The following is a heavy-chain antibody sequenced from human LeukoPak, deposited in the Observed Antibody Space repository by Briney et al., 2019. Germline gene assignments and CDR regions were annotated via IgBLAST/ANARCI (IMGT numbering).Heavy chain of an antibody. CDR1: EYTFTGYY. CDR2: INPNSGGT. V-gene: IGHV1-2*02. Sequence: GASVKVSCKASEYTFTGYYMHWVRRAPGQGLEWMGWINPNSGGTNYAQKFQGRVTMTRDTSISTAYMELSRLRSDDTAVYYCAPSSGWNPFDYWGQGTLVTVSS. CDR3: APSSGWNPFDY. J-gene: IGHJ4*02. D-gene: IGHD6-19*01.